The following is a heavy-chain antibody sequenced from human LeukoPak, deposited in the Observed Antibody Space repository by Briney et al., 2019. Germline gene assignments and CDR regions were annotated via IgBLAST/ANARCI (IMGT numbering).Heavy chain of an antibody. J-gene: IGHJ6*04. CDR3: ATGQYCSSTSCYSAFYYGMDV. V-gene: IGHV1-24*01. Sequence: ASVKVSCKVSGYTLTELSMHWVRQAPGKGLEWMEGFDPEDGETIYAQKFQGRVTMTEDTSTDTAYMELSSLRSEDTAVYYCATGQYCSSTSCYSAFYYGMDVWGKGTTVTVSS. CDR2: FDPEDGET. CDR1: GYTLTELS. D-gene: IGHD2-2*01.